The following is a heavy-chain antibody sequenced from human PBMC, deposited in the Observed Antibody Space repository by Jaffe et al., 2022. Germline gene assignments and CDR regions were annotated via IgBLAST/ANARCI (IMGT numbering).Heavy chain of an antibody. J-gene: IGHJ1*01. CDR1: GYSISSGYY. D-gene: IGHD3-22*01. CDR2: IYHSGST. CDR3: ARPGRRDYYDPEYFQH. Sequence: QVQLQESGPGLVKPSETLSLTCAVSGYSISSGYYWGWIRQPPGKGLEWIGSIYHSGSTYYNPSLKSRVTISVDTSKNQFSLKLSSVTAADTAVYYCARPGRRDYYDPEYFQHWGQGTLVTVSS. V-gene: IGHV4-38-2*01.